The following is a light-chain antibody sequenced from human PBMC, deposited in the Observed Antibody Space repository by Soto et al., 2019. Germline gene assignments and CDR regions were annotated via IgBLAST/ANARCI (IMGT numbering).Light chain of an antibody. CDR1: QSISSW. CDR2: DAS. V-gene: IGKV1-5*01. CDR3: QEYTTDSRT. J-gene: IGKJ1*01. Sequence: DIQMTQSPSTLSASVGDRVTITCRARQSISSWLAWYQQKPGNVPRVLTYDASTLESGVPSRFSGGGSGTEFTLTITSLQPDDFATYYCQEYTTDSRTFGQGTKVEVK.